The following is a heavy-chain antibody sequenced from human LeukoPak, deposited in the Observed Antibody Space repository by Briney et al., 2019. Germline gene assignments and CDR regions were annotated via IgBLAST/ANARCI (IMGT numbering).Heavy chain of an antibody. CDR3: ARGGQDLSYYYGSGSYYQDY. D-gene: IGHD3-10*01. CDR1: GFTVSSNY. CDR2: IYSGGST. J-gene: IGHJ4*02. V-gene: IGHV3-53*01. Sequence: GGSLRLSCAASGFTVSSNYMSWVRQAPGKGLEWVSVIYSGGSTYYADSVKGRFTISRDNSKNTLYLQMNSLRAEDTAVYYCARGGQDLSYYYGSGSYYQDYWGQGTLVTVSS.